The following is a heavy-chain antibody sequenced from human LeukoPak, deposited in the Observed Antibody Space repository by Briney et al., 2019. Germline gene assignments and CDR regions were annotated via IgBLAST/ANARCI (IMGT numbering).Heavy chain of an antibody. V-gene: IGHV4-59*01. J-gene: IGHJ3*02. CDR1: GGSISSYY. D-gene: IGHD3-10*01. Sequence: SETLSLTCTVSGGSISSYYWSWIRQPPGKGLEWIGYIYYSGSTNYNPSLKSRVTISVDTSKNQFSLKLSSVTAADTAVYYCARPMVRGVIDAFDIWGQGAMVTVSS. CDR2: IYYSGST. CDR3: ARPMVRGVIDAFDI.